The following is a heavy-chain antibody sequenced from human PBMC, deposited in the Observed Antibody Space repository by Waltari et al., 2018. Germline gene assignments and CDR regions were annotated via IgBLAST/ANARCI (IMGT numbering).Heavy chain of an antibody. D-gene: IGHD2-15*01. CDR3: AREGGSGAYYFDY. V-gene: IGHV4-39*07. CDR2: IYYSGST. Sequence: QLQLQESGPGLVKPSETLSLTCTVSGGSLRSSSYHWGRIRQPPGKGLEWIGSIYYSGSTYYNPSLKSRVTISVDTSKNQFSLKLSSVTAADTAVYYCAREGGSGAYYFDYWGQGTLVTVSS. CDR1: GGSLRSSSYH. J-gene: IGHJ4*02.